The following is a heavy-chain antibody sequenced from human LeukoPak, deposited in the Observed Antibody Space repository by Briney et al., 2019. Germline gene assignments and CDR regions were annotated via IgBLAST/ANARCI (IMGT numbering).Heavy chain of an antibody. CDR1: GFTFSSYA. J-gene: IGHJ4*02. CDR2: ISGSGGST. V-gene: IGHV3-23*01. D-gene: IGHD6-25*01. Sequence: GGSLRLSCAASGFTFSSYAMSWVRQAPGKGLEWVSAISGSGGSTYYADSVKGRFTISRDNSKNTLYLQMNSLRAEDTAVYYCAKGNAENKYSSGWGGYYFDYWGQGTLVTVSS. CDR3: AKGNAENKYSSGWGGYYFDY.